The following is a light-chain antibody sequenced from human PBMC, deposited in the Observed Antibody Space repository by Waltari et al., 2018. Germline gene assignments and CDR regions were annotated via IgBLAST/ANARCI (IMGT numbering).Light chain of an antibody. V-gene: IGLV3-19*01. CDR1: SPISHY. Sequence: SSELTQDPAVSVALGQTVRITCQGDSPISHYASWYQQKPGQAPVLVIYGKNNRPSGIPERFSGSSSGNTASLTITGAQAEDEADYYCNSRDSSGNHLLFGGGTKLTVL. CDR3: NSRDSSGNHLL. CDR2: GKN. J-gene: IGLJ2*01.